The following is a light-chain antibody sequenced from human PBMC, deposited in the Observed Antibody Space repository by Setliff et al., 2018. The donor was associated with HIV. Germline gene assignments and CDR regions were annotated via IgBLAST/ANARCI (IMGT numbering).Light chain of an antibody. J-gene: IGLJ1*01. CDR2: EVR. V-gene: IGLV2-14*01. Sequence: QSALTQPASVSGSPGQSITISCTGTSSDVGGYNYVSWYQQHPGKAPKLIIYEVRNRPSGVSNRFSGSKSGYTASLTISGLQAEDEADYYCSSYAITNTLPFGTGTKAPS. CDR3: SSYAITNTLP. CDR1: SSDVGGYNY.